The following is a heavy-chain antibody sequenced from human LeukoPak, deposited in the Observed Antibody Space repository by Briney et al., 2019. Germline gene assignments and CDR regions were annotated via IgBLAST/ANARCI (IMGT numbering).Heavy chain of an antibody. V-gene: IGHV3-30-3*01. CDR3: AIDSRSTSSQGY. D-gene: IGHD3-10*01. J-gene: IGHJ4*02. CDR2: ISYDGSNK. Sequence: QPGGSLRLSCAASGFTYSSYAMHWVLQAPGKVLEWVAVISYDGSNKYYADSVKGRFTISRDNSKNTLYLQMNSLRAEDTAVYYCAIDSRSTSSQGYWGQGTLVTVSS. CDR1: GFTYSSYA.